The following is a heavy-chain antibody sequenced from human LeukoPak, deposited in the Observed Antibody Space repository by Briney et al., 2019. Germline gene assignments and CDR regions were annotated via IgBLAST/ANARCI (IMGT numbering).Heavy chain of an antibody. CDR2: ISGSGGST. J-gene: IGHJ6*03. CDR3: AKGGGYEAQNHYYYLDV. CDR1: GFTFSSYG. D-gene: IGHD5-12*01. Sequence: GGSLRLSCAASGFTFSSYGLNWVRQAPGKGLEWVSVISGSGGSTYYADSVKGRFTISRDNSKNTLYLQMKSLRAEDTAVYYCAKGGGYEAQNHYYYLDVWGKGTTVTISS. V-gene: IGHV3-23*01.